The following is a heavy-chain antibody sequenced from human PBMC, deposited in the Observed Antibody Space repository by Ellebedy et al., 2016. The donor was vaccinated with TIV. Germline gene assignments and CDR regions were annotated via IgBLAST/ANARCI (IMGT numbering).Heavy chain of an antibody. CDR1: GFTFSSHW. Sequence: GESLKISCTASGFTFSSHWMHWVRQAPGKGLVWVSRISSDGSYTSYADSVKGRFTISRDNAKNTLYLQMNSLRAEETAVYYCARDIPQRPNPARFDPWGQGTLVTASS. D-gene: IGHD1-1*01. CDR3: ARDIPQRPNPARFDP. J-gene: IGHJ5*02. V-gene: IGHV3-74*01. CDR2: ISSDGSYT.